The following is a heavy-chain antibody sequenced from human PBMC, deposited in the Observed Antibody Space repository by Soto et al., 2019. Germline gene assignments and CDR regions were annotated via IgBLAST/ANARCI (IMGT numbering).Heavy chain of an antibody. CDR1: GASIANSHW. CDR3: AKAAADCRES. Sequence: QVQLQESGPGLVKPSGTLSLTCVVSGASIANSHWLSWVRQPPGEGLEWIGESYHSGSTNYNPSLESRVTISVDKSKNQISRRRNSVAAADTAVDYCAKAAADCRESWGAGTLVTVSS. D-gene: IGHD2-21*02. V-gene: IGHV4-4*02. J-gene: IGHJ5*02. CDR2: SYHSGST.